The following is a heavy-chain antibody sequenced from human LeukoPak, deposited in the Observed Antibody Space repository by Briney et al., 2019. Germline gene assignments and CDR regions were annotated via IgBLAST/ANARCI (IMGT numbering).Heavy chain of an antibody. J-gene: IGHJ4*02. Sequence: GGSLRLSCTASGFTFGDYAMSWFRQAPGKGLEWVGFIRSKAYGGTTEYAASVKGRFTISRDDSKSIAYLQMNSLKTEDTAVYYCTGGGYSYLYYFDYWGQGTLVTVSS. V-gene: IGHV3-49*03. CDR2: IRSKAYGGTT. D-gene: IGHD5-18*01. CDR1: GFTFGDYA. CDR3: TGGGYSYLYYFDY.